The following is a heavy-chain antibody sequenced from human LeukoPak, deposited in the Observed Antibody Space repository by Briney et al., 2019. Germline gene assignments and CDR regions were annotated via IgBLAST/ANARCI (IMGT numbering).Heavy chain of an antibody. CDR1: GYTFTSYG. J-gene: IGHJ4*02. CDR2: ISAYNGNT. D-gene: IGHD6-6*01. CDR3: ASAEPYSSSSPGSFDY. V-gene: IGHV1-18*01. Sequence: ASVKVSCKASGYTFTSYGISWVRQAPGQGLEWMGWISAYNGNTNYAQKLQGRVTMTTDTSTSTAYMELRSLRSDDTAVYYCASAEPYSSSSPGSFDYWGQGTLVTVSS.